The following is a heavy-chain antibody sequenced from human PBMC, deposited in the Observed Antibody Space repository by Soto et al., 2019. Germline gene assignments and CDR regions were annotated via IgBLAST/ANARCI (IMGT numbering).Heavy chain of an antibody. D-gene: IGHD2-21*01. Sequence: GGSLRLSCAASGFTFSTYSMNWVRQAPGKGLEWVSYISSSSSTIFYTDSVKGRFTVSRDNAKNSLYLRMNSLKTEDTATYYCSRGFYANTSYPRFDFWGQGTLVTVSS. CDR1: GFTFSTYS. CDR3: SRGFYANTSYPRFDF. J-gene: IGHJ4*02. CDR2: ISSSSSTI. V-gene: IGHV3-48*01.